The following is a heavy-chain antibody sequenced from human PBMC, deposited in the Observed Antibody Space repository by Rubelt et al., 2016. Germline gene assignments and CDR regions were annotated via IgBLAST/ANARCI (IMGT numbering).Heavy chain of an antibody. Sequence: VQLVESGGGVVQPGRSLRLSCAASGFTFSSYAMHWVRQAPGKGLEWVSYISSSSSYTNYADSVKGRFTIARDNAKNSLYLQMNSLRAEDTALYYCARGQAAGPGLWGMDVWGQGTTVIVSS. CDR3: ARGQAAGPGLWGMDV. J-gene: IGHJ6*02. CDR1: GFTFSSYA. D-gene: IGHD6-13*01. CDR2: ISSSSSYT. V-gene: IGHV3-21*05.